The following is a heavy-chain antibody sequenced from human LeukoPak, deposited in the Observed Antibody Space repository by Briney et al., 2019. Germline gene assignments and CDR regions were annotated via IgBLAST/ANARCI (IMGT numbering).Heavy chain of an antibody. J-gene: IGHJ4*02. CDR3: ASTNRCDY. V-gene: IGHV3-74*01. D-gene: IGHD2-8*01. Sequence: PGGSLRLSCAASGFTFSSYWMHWVRQAPGKGLVWVSRINSDGSSTDYADSVKGRFTISRDNARNTLYLQMNSLTADDTAVYYCASTNRCDYWGQGTLVTVSS. CDR2: INSDGSST. CDR1: GFTFSSYW.